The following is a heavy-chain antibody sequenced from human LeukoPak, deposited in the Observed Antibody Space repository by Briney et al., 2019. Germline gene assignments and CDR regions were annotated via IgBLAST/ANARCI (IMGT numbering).Heavy chain of an antibody. CDR3: ARGGSARGDRFDY. D-gene: IGHD3-10*01. Sequence: SVKVSCKASGGTFSSYAISWVRQAPGQGLEWMGRIIPIFGTANYAQKFQGRVTITTDESTSTAYMELSSLRSEDTAVYYCARGGSARGDRFDYWGQGTLVTVSS. CDR2: IIPIFGTA. V-gene: IGHV1-69*05. J-gene: IGHJ4*02. CDR1: GGTFSSYA.